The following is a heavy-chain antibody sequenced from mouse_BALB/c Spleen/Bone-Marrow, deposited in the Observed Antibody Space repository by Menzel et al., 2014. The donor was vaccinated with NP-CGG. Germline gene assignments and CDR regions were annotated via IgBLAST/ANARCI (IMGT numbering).Heavy chain of an antibody. D-gene: IGHD1-1*01. J-gene: IGHJ1*01. V-gene: IGHV1-7*01. Sequence: QVQLKESGAELAKPGASVKMSCKASGYTFTSYWMHWVKQRPGQGLEWIGYINPNTGYTEYNQKFKDKATLTADKSSSTAYMQLSSLTSEDSAVYYCARKYYGSSGYFDVWGAGTTVNVSS. CDR3: ARKYYGSSGYFDV. CDR2: INPNTGYT. CDR1: GYTFTSYW.